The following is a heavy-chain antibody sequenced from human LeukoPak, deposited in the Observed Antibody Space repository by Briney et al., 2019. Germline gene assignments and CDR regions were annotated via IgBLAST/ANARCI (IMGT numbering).Heavy chain of an antibody. D-gene: IGHD3-10*01. CDR3: AREMGVLLWFGELLPGPFYFDY. J-gene: IGHJ4*02. V-gene: IGHV4-39*07. CDR2: IYYSGST. Sequence: PSETLSLTCTVSGGSISSSSYYWGWIRQPPGKGLEWIGSIYYSGSTYYNPSLKSRVTISVDTSKNQFSLKLSSVTAADTAVYYCAREMGVLLWFGELLPGPFYFDYWGQGTLVTVSS. CDR1: GGSISSSSYY.